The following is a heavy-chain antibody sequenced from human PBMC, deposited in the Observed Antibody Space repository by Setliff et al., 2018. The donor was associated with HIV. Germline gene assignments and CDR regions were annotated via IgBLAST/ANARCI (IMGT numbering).Heavy chain of an antibody. CDR2: ITSDSSVK. V-gene: IGHV3-48*04. Sequence: PGGSLRLSCTASGFSFSTHDMNWVRQAPGKGLEWISYITSDSSVKYYADSVKGRFTISRDNAGRSLYLRMNSLKTEDTAVYYCVRDVAATNMVRGMIYHYYYMDVWGKGSTVTVSS. J-gene: IGHJ6*03. D-gene: IGHD3-10*01. CDR3: VRDVAATNMVRGMIYHYYYMDV. CDR1: GFSFSTHD.